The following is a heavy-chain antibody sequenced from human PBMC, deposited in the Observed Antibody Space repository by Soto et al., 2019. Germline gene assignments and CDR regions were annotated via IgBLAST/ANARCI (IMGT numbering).Heavy chain of an antibody. J-gene: IGHJ4*02. CDR1: GASISSYY. CDR3: AYGGSAEGYFDS. D-gene: IGHD1-26*01. Sequence: SETLSLTCTVSGASISSYYWSWVRQPPGKGLEWIGYFYYSGSTNYNPSLKSRVSMSVDTSKKQFSLKLSSVTAADTDVYYCAYGGSAEGYFDSWGQGALVTVSS. CDR2: FYYSGST. V-gene: IGHV4-59*01.